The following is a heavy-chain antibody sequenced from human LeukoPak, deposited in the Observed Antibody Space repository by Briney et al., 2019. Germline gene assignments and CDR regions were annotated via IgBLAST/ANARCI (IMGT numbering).Heavy chain of an antibody. CDR3: ARLPKTYYYDSSGYFIDY. CDR2: ISAYNGNT. V-gene: IGHV1-18*01. D-gene: IGHD3-22*01. Sequence: GASVKVSCKASGYTFTSYGISWVRQAPGQGLEWMGWISAYNGNTNYAQKLQGRVTMTTDTSTSTAYMELRSLRSDDTAVYYCARLPKTYYYDSSGYFIDYWGQGTLVTVSS. CDR1: GYTFTSYG. J-gene: IGHJ4*02.